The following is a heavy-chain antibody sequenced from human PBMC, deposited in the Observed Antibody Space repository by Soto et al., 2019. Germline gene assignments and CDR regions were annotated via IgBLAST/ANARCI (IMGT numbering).Heavy chain of an antibody. CDR3: ARERGYSGYELDAFDI. Sequence: PGGSLRLSCAASGFTFSSYGMHWVRQAPGKGLEWVAVIWYDGSNKYYADSVKGRFTISRDNSKNTLYLQMNSLRAEDTAVYYCARERGYSGYELDAFDIWGQGTMVTVSS. J-gene: IGHJ3*02. CDR1: GFTFSSYG. CDR2: IWYDGSNK. V-gene: IGHV3-33*01. D-gene: IGHD5-12*01.